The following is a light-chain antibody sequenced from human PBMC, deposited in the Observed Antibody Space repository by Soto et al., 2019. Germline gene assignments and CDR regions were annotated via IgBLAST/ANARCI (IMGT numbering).Light chain of an antibody. CDR1: QSLSGNY. CDR2: GVS. V-gene: IGKV3-20*01. Sequence: EIVLTQSPGTLSLSPGERATLSCRASQSLSGNYLAWYQQKPGQAPRLLIFGVSSRATGIPDRFSGSGSGTDFTLTINRLEPEDFAVYYCHHSGSSPYTFGLGTKLEIK. J-gene: IGKJ2*01. CDR3: HHSGSSPYT.